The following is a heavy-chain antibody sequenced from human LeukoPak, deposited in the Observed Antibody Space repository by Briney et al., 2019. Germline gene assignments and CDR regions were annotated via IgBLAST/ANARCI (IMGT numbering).Heavy chain of an antibody. CDR3: AKALPTNSWRPFDH. V-gene: IGHV3-23*01. CDR2: ISGSGGSA. CDR1: GFTFSSYA. Sequence: GGSLRLSCAASGFTFSSYAMNWVRQAPGKGLEWVSGISGSGGSAYYADSVKGRFTISRDNSKNTLYLQMNSLRAEDTAVYYCAKALPTNSWRPFDHGGQGALLTVP. J-gene: IGHJ4*02. D-gene: IGHD1-20*01.